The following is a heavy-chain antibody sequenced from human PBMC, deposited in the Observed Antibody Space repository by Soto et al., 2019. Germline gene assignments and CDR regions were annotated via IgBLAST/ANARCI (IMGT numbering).Heavy chain of an antibody. CDR2: ITSDTKTI. J-gene: IGHJ4*02. Sequence: EVQLVESGGGLVQPGGSLRLSCAASGFRFSIYSMNWVRQAPGKGLEWSAYITSDTKTIKYADSVKGRFTIPRDNDNALVYLQMNSLRDEDAAVYYCARSVAGHFDYWGQGTVVTVST. CDR1: GFRFSIYS. V-gene: IGHV3-48*02. D-gene: IGHD6-19*01. CDR3: ARSVAGHFDY.